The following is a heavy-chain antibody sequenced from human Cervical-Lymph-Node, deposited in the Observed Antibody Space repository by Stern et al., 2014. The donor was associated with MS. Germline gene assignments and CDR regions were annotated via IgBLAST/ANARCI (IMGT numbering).Heavy chain of an antibody. D-gene: IGHD3-22*01. V-gene: IGHV2-70*01. CDR3: ARIPTYYYDSSGYSDAFDI. J-gene: IGHJ3*02. Sequence: QVTLRESGLSLVKPTQTLTLTCTFSGFSLSTSGMCVSWIRQPPGKALEWLALIDWDDDKYYSPSLKTRLTISKDTSKNQVVLTMTNMDPVDTATYYCARIPTYYYDSSGYSDAFDIWGQGTMVTVSS. CDR1: GFSLSTSGMC. CDR2: IDWDDDK.